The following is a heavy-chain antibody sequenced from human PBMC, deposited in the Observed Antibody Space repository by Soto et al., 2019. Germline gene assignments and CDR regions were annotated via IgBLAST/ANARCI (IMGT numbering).Heavy chain of an antibody. CDR2: IGRSGST. CDR1: GGSFSGDY. Sequence: SETLSLTXAVYGGSFSGDYWTWIRQPPGKGLEWIGEIGRSGSTDYKPSLRSRVTISLDTSKNQFSLKLRFVTAADTAVYYCARGLRGYTYGRWFDPWGQGTQVTVSS. D-gene: IGHD5-18*01. CDR3: ARGLRGYTYGRWFDP. V-gene: IGHV4-34*01. J-gene: IGHJ5*02.